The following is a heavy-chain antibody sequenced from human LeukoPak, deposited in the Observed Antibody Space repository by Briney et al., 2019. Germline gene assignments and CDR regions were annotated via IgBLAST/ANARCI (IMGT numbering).Heavy chain of an antibody. CDR1: GFTSSRYS. CDR2: VTTSSSYI. D-gene: IGHD6-19*01. V-gene: IGHV3-21*01. J-gene: IGHJ4*02. CDR3: ARVHSSGQLETFDY. Sequence: GGSLRLSCATSGFTSSRYSMSWVREAPRRGLEWVSSVTTSSSYIYYTDSAKGRFTSSRDNAKNSLYLQMNSLRAEDTAVYYCARVHSSGQLETFDYWGQGTLVTVSS.